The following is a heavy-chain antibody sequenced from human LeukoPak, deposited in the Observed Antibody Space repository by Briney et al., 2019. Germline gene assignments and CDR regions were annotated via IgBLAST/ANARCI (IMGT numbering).Heavy chain of an antibody. CDR2: ISGGGGST. D-gene: IGHD3-22*01. V-gene: IGHV3-23*01. Sequence: GSLRLSCAASGFTFSSYGMSWVRQAPGKGLEWVSTISGGGGSTYYADSVKGQFTISRDNAKNSLYLQMNSLRAEDTAVYYCAKARYSYDSSGYSPFDYWGQGTPVTVAS. J-gene: IGHJ4*02. CDR3: AKARYSYDSSGYSPFDY. CDR1: GFTFSSYG.